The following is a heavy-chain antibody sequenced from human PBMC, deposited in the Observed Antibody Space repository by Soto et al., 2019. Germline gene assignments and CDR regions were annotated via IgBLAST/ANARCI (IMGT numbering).Heavy chain of an antibody. Sequence: PGGSLSLSCAASGYTFSSYWMPWVRKAQGKGLVWVSRVNGDGSSTSYADPVKGRFTISRDNAKNTVHLQMDSLRSDDTAVYYCAGASSRVSSVVAAYWGQGTLVTVSS. J-gene: IGHJ4*02. CDR1: GYTFSSYW. V-gene: IGHV3-74*01. D-gene: IGHD2-15*01. CDR3: AGASSRVSSVVAAY. CDR2: VNGDGSST.